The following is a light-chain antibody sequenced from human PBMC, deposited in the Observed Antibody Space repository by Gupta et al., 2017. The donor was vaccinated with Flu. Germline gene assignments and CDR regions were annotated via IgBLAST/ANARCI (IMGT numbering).Light chain of an antibody. J-gene: IGLJ1*01. Sequence: QAVVTQEPSLTVSPGGTVTLTCGSSTGAVTSGHYPYWFQQKPGQAPRTLIYDTSNKHSWTPARFSGSLLGGKAALTLSGAQPEDEAEYYCLLSDSGAFYVFGTGTKVTVL. CDR1: TGAVTSGHY. V-gene: IGLV7-46*01. CDR3: LLSDSGAFYV. CDR2: DTS.